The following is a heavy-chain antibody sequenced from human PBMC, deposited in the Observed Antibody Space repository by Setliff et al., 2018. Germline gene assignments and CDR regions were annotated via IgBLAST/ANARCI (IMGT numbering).Heavy chain of an antibody. V-gene: IGHV1-69*13. J-gene: IGHJ6*03. Sequence: SVKVSCKASGGTFSSYAISWVRQAPGQGLEWMGGIIPIFGTANYAQKFQGRVTITADESTSTAYMELSSLRSEDTAVYYCARDLRPGIAAAGTYYYYYMDVWGKGTTVTVSS. CDR3: ARDLRPGIAAAGTYYYYYMDV. CDR1: GGTFSSYA. D-gene: IGHD6-13*01. CDR2: IIPIFGTA.